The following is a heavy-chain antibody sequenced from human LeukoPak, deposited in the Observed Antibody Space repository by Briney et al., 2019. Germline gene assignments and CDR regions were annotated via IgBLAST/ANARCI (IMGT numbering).Heavy chain of an antibody. J-gene: IGHJ3*02. CDR1: GGSTSSYY. CDR2: IYYSGST. Sequence: SETLSLTCTVSGGSTSSYYWSWIRQPPGKGLEWIGYIYYSGSTNYNPSLKSRVTISVDTSKNQFSLKLSSVTAADTAVYYCARVSPAAFDIWGQGTMVTVSS. V-gene: IGHV4-59*01. CDR3: ARVSPAAFDI.